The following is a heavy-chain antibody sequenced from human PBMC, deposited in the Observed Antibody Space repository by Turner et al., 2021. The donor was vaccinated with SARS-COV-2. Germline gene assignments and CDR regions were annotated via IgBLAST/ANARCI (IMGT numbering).Heavy chain of an antibody. CDR2: IDWDDDK. D-gene: IGHD3-9*01. CDR1: VFSLSTRGMC. CDR3: ARDHYDSLAGYDEGMDV. Sequence: QVTLRESGPALVTPTQTLTLTCTFSVFSLSTRGMCVSWIRQPPGKALEWLARIDWDDDKYYSTSLKTSITISKDTSKHQVVLTMTDMDPVDTATYYCARDHYDSLAGYDEGMDVWGQGTTVTVSS. J-gene: IGHJ6*02. V-gene: IGHV2-70*15.